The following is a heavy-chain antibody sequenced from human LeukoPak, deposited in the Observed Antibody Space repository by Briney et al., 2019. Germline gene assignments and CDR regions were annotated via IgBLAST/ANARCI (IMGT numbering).Heavy chain of an antibody. CDR2: IIPILGIA. CDR1: GGTFSSYA. Sequence: GASVKVSCKASGGTFSSYAISWVRQAPGQGLEWMGRIIPILGIANYAQKFQGRVTMTRNTSISTAYMELSSLRSEDTAVYYCARNYDFWSGYYGGDAFDIWGQGTMVTVSS. J-gene: IGHJ3*02. V-gene: IGHV1-69*04. CDR3: ARNYDFWSGYYGGDAFDI. D-gene: IGHD3-3*01.